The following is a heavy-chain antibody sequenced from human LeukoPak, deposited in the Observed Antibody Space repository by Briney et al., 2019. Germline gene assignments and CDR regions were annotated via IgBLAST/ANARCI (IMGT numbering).Heavy chain of an antibody. CDR2: VSYSGST. Sequence: PSETLSLTCTVSGGSIGSYYWNWIRQPPGKGLEWIGYVSYSGSTNYNPSLKSRVIMSVDKSKNQFSLKLSSVTAADTAVYFCARTTRGYYFDFWDQGTLVTVSS. V-gene: IGHV4-59*01. D-gene: IGHD3-22*01. CDR1: GGSIGSYY. J-gene: IGHJ4*02. CDR3: ARTTRGYYFDF.